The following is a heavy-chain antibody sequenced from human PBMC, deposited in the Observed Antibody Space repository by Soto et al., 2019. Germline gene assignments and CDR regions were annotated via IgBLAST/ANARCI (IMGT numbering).Heavy chain of an antibody. V-gene: IGHV3-48*02. D-gene: IGHD4-17*01. J-gene: IGHJ5*02. CDR2: ISSSSSTI. CDR1: GFPFSSYS. Sequence: GGSLSLSCAASGFPFSSYSMNWVRQAPGKGLEWVSYISSSSSTIYYADSVKGRFTISRDNAKNSLYLQMNSLRDEDTAVYYCARENYGDYLNWFDPWGQGTLVTVSS. CDR3: ARENYGDYLNWFDP.